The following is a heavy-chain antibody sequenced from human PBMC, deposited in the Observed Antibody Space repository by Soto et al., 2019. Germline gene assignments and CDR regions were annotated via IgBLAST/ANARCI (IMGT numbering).Heavy chain of an antibody. Sequence: GGSLRLSCAASGFTFSSYGMHWVRQAPCKGLEWVAVISYDGSNKYYADSVKGRFTISRDNSKNTLYLQMNSLRAEDTAVYYCAKDQSYYYDSSGPDYYGMDVWGQGTTVTVSS. V-gene: IGHV3-30*18. CDR2: ISYDGSNK. CDR3: AKDQSYYYDSSGPDYYGMDV. CDR1: GFTFSSYG. D-gene: IGHD3-22*01. J-gene: IGHJ6*02.